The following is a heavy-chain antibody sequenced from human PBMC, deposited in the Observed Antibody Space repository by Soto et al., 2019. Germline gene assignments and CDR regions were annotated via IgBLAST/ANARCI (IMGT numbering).Heavy chain of an antibody. D-gene: IGHD3-22*01. J-gene: IGHJ6*02. CDR3: ARVNSSSVPPPCDHYHGMAV. CDR1: GGSFSGYY. V-gene: IGHV4-34*01. CDR2: INHSGST. Sequence: SETLSLTCAVYGGSFSGYYWSWIRQPPGKGLEWIGEINHSGSTNYNPSLKSRVTISVDTSKNQFSLKLSSVTAADTAVYYCARVNSSSVPPPCDHYHGMAVWGQGTTVPAP.